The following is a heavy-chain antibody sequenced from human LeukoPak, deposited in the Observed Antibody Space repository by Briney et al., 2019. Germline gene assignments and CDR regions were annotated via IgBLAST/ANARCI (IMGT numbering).Heavy chain of an antibody. CDR1: GYTFTGYY. CDR2: INPNSGGT. D-gene: IGHD3-10*01. V-gene: IGHV1-2*02. Sequence: ASVKVSCMASGYTFTGYYMHWVRQAPGQGLEWMGWINPNSGGTNYAQKFQGRVTMTRDTSISTAYMELSRLRSDDTAVYYCARDRYYYGSGSYYELDYWGQGTLVTVSS. CDR3: ARDRYYYGSGSYYELDY. J-gene: IGHJ4*02.